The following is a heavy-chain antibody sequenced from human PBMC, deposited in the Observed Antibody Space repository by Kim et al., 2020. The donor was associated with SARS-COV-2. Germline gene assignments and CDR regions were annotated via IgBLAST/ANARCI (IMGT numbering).Heavy chain of an antibody. CDR3: TTPRVDCSGGSCYQPPYGMDV. Sequence: GGSLRLSCAASGFTFSNARMSWVRQAPGKGLEWVGRIKSKTDGVTLDYAAPVKGRFTISRDDSKNTLYLQMNSLKTEDTAVYYCTTPRVDCSGGSCYQPPYGMDVWGQGTTVTVSS. CDR2: IKSKTDGVTL. CDR1: GFTFSNAR. V-gene: IGHV3-15*01. D-gene: IGHD2-15*01. J-gene: IGHJ6*02.